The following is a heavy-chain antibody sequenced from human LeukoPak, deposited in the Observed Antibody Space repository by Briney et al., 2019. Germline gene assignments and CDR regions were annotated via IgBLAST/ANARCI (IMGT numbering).Heavy chain of an antibody. J-gene: IGHJ4*02. D-gene: IGHD1-26*01. Sequence: PGGSLRLSCTASGFTFGDYAMSWFRQAPGKGLEWGGFIRSKAYGGTTEYAASVKGRLTISRDDSNSIAYLQMNSLKTEDTAVYYCTRLLSGATYYFDYWGQGTLVTVSS. CDR1: GFTFGDYA. CDR3: TRLLSGATYYFDY. CDR2: IRSKAYGGTT. V-gene: IGHV3-49*03.